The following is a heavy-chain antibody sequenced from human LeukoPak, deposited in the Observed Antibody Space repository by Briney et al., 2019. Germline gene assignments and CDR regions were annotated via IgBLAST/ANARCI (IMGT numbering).Heavy chain of an antibody. CDR3: ARHATTGYYYMDV. CDR1: GGSISSSSYY. D-gene: IGHD4-17*01. Sequence: PSETLSLTCTVSGGSISSSSYYWGWIRQPPGKGREWSGSIYYSGSTYYNPSLKSLVTISVDTSKNQFSLKLSSVTAADTAVYYCARHATTGYYYMDVWGKGTTVTVSS. J-gene: IGHJ6*03. CDR2: IYYSGST. V-gene: IGHV4-39*01.